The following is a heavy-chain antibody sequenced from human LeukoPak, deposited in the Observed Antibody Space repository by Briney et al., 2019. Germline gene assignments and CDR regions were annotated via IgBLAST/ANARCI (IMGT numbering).Heavy chain of an antibody. Sequence: ASVKVSCKASGYTFTNYGITWMRQAPGQGLEWMGWINTYNGNTNYAQKLQGRVTITTDTSTSTAYMELRSLRSDNTAVFYCARDLVDGVGAPGAYWGQGALVTVSS. D-gene: IGHD1-26*01. CDR3: ARDLVDGVGAPGAY. CDR1: GYTFTNYG. CDR2: INTYNGNT. V-gene: IGHV1-18*01. J-gene: IGHJ4*02.